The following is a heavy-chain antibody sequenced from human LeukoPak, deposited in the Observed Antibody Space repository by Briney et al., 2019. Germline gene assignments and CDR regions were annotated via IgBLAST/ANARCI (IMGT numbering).Heavy chain of an antibody. CDR1: EFSVGSNY. CDR2: IYSGGST. V-gene: IGHV3-66*01. D-gene: IGHD5-18*01. CDR3: ASETTRGYSYGSPTDGFDL. Sequence: GGSLRLSCAASEFSVGSNYMTWVRQAPGKGLEWVSLIYSGGSTYYADSVKGRFTISRDNSKNTPYLQMNSLRAEDTAVYYCASETTRGYSYGSPTDGFDLWGQGTMVTVSS. J-gene: IGHJ3*01.